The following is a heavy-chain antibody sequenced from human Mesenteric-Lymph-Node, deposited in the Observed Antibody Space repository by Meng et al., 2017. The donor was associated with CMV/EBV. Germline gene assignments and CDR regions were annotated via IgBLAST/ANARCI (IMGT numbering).Heavy chain of an antibody. D-gene: IGHD6-13*01. CDR1: GFTLTRYT. V-gene: IGHV3-30*04. J-gene: IGHJ4*02. CDR2: TSYDGNKD. CDR3: ARDIVIAAAGLGY. Sequence: GESLKISCAASGFTLTRYTMHWVRQAPGKGLEWVAVTSYDGNKDWYADSVKGRFTISRDNAKNSLYLQMNSLRAEDTAVYYCARDIVIAAAGLGYWGQGTLVTVSS.